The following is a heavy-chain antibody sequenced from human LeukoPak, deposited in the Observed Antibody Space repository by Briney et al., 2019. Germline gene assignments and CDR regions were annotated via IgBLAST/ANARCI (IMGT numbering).Heavy chain of an antibody. CDR3: ARVVPGTGFFY. J-gene: IGHJ4*02. D-gene: IGHD2-8*02. CDR1: GFTFSSYT. V-gene: IGHV3-21*01. CDR2: ISSSRSHI. Sequence: GGSLRLSCAASGFTFSSYTMKWVRQAPGKGLEWVSSISSSRSHIYYADSVKGRFTISGDNAKNSLYLQMNSLRAEDTAVYYCARVVPGTGFFYWGQGTLVTVSS.